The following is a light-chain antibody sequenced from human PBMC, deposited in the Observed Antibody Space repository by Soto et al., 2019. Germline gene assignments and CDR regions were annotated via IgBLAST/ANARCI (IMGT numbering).Light chain of an antibody. CDR3: QQYGSSPLT. CDR1: RGVGTTS. CDR2: GAS. V-gene: IGKV3-20*01. Sequence: EVALTQSPGTLSLSPGERATLSCRARRGVGTTSLAWYLQRPGQAPRLLLYGASNSATGVPDRFHGHGSGTDFTVTISRVGPEEFAVYHCQQYGSSPLTFGGGTKVEL. J-gene: IGKJ4*01.